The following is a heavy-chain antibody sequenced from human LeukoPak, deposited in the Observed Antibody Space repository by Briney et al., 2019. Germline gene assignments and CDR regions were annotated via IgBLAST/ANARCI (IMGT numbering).Heavy chain of an antibody. CDR3: ARGVYYFDY. V-gene: IGHV3-74*01. CDR1: GVTFSGDW. Sequence: GGSLRLSCAASGVTFSGDWVCWVRQAPGKGLVWVSLINSDGSSTSYADSVKGRFTISRDNAKNTLYLQMNSLRAEDTAVYYCARGVYYFDYWGQGTLVTVSS. J-gene: IGHJ4*02. CDR2: INSDGSST. D-gene: IGHD6-13*01.